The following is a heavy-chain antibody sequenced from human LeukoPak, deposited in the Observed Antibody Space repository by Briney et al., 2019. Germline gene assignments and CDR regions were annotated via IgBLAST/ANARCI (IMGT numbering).Heavy chain of an antibody. CDR1: GFTFGTYW. J-gene: IGHJ4*02. CDR2: INSDGGTT. CDR3: TRGMLRQPPDY. V-gene: IGHV3-74*01. Sequence: GGSLRLSCGASGFTFGTYWMHWVRQAPGKGLVWVSGINSDGGTTTYADSVKGRFTISRDNAKNSLYLQMNSLRVEDTAIYYCTRGMLRQPPDYWGQGMLVTVSS. D-gene: IGHD3-10*02.